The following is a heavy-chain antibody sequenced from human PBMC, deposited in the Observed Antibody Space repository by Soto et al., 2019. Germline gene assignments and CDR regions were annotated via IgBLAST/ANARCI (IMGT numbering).Heavy chain of an antibody. CDR1: GFTFSHYA. V-gene: IGHV3-30-3*01. CDR3: ARDVAGKNYFDP. CDR2: ISYDGSKK. Sequence: PGGSLRLSCAASGFTFSHYAMHWVRQAPGKGLEWVAIISYDGSKKCYGDSVKGRFTISRDNSKNTLYLQMNSLRVEDTAVYYCARDVAGKNYFDPWGQGTPVTVSS. J-gene: IGHJ5*02. D-gene: IGHD1-7*01.